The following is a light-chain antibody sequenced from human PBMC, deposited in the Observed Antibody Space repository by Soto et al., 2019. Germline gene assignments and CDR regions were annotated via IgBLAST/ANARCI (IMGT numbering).Light chain of an antibody. V-gene: IGKV3-20*01. CDR1: QSVSSNY. CDR2: CAS. Sequence: EIVLTQSPGTLSLSPGERATLSCRASQSVSSNYLAWYQQKPGQAPRLLMYCASNRATGISDRFSGGGTGTDSILTISKLGAEDLAEYYCQQYGRSAWTFGQGTKVEIK. CDR3: QQYGRSAWT. J-gene: IGKJ1*01.